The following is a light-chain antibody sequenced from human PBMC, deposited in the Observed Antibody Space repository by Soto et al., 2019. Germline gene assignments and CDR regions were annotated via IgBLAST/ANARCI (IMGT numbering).Light chain of an antibody. V-gene: IGKV3-11*01. Sequence: EIVLTQSPATLSLSPGERATLSCRASQSISNHLAWFQQKPGQAPRLLIYATSNRATGIPARFSGSGSGTDFTLTISSLEPADLAVYYCQQRSNWPRYTFGQGTKMEIK. CDR2: ATS. CDR1: QSISNH. CDR3: QQRSNWPRYT. J-gene: IGKJ2*01.